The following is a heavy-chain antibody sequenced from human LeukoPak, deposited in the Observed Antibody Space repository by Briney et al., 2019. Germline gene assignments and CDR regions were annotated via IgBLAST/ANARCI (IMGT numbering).Heavy chain of an antibody. Sequence: SETLSLTCTVSGGSISSYYWSWIRQPPGKGLEWIGYIYYSGSTNYNPSLKSRVTISVDTSKNQFSLKLSSVTAADTAVYYCAVTGLEAFDIWGQGTMVTVSS. V-gene: IGHV4-59*01. D-gene: IGHD2/OR15-2a*01. CDR1: GGSISSYY. CDR3: AVTGLEAFDI. J-gene: IGHJ3*02. CDR2: IYYSGST.